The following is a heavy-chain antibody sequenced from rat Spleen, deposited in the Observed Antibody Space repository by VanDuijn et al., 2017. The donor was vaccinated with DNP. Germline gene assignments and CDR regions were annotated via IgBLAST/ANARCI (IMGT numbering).Heavy chain of an antibody. CDR2: INTGSGGT. J-gene: IGHJ2*01. Sequence: QVQLQQSGTELAKPGSSVKISCKASGYTFTSYYISWIKQTTGQGLEYIGYINTGSGGTNYNEKFKGKATLTVDKSSSTAFMQLSSLTPEDSAVYYCARGNDPGINTLDYWGQGVMVTVSS. V-gene: IGHV1-43*01. D-gene: IGHD1-4*01. CDR1: GYTFTSYY. CDR3: ARGNDPGINTLDY.